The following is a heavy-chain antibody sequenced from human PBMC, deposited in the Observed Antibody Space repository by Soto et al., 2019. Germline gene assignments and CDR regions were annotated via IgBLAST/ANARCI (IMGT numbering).Heavy chain of an antibody. V-gene: IGHV4-34*03. Sequence: AETLSLTCAVHGGSFSGYYWDWIRQPPGKGLEWIGEINHGGTSNYNPSLKSRAIISVDTSKNQFSLKLTSVTAEDTGVYHCNTDPWGKLNLYGSGTSLNYPMDVWGQGTTVTVSS. J-gene: IGHJ6*02. D-gene: IGHD3-10*01. CDR1: GGSFSGYY. CDR3: NTDPWGKLNLYGSGTSLNYPMDV. CDR2: INHGGTS.